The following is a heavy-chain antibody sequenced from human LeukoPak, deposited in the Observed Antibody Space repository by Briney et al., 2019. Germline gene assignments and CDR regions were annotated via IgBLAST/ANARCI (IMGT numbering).Heavy chain of an antibody. D-gene: IGHD2-21*02. Sequence: SVKVSCKASGGTFNNYTISWVRQAPGQGLEWMGGIIPIFGTANYAQKFQGRVTITAGKSTSTVYMDLSSLRSEDTAVYYCARTDCGGDCYSSRGWFDPWGQGTLVTVSS. CDR2: IIPIFGTA. V-gene: IGHV1-69*06. CDR3: ARTDCGGDCYSSRGWFDP. CDR1: GGTFNNYT. J-gene: IGHJ5*02.